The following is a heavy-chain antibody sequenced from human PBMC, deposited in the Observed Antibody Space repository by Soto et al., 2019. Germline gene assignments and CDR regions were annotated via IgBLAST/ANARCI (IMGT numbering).Heavy chain of an antibody. CDR2: IYTSGST. CDR3: ARGDLPGIAAAGTANYGMDV. CDR1: GGSISSYY. D-gene: IGHD6-13*01. V-gene: IGHV4-4*07. Sequence: SETLSLTCSVSGGSISSYYWSWIRQPAGKGLEWIGRIYTSGSTNYNPSLKSRVTMSVDTSKNQFSLKLSSVTAAGTAVYYCARGDLPGIAAAGTANYGMDVWGQGTTVTVSS. J-gene: IGHJ6*02.